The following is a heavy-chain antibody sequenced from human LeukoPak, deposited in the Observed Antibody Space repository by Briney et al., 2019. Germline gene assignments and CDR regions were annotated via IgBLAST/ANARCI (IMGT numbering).Heavy chain of an antibody. CDR1: GFTFSDYY. V-gene: IGHV3-11*04. Sequence: GGSLRLSCAASGFTFSDYYMSWIRQAPGKGLEWVSYVGSSGSITYYADSVKGRFTISRDNAKNSLYLQINRLRAEDTAVYYCARFKLSSGYDPFDYWGQGTPVTVSS. J-gene: IGHJ4*02. CDR3: ARFKLSSGYDPFDY. D-gene: IGHD5-12*01. CDR2: VGSSGSIT.